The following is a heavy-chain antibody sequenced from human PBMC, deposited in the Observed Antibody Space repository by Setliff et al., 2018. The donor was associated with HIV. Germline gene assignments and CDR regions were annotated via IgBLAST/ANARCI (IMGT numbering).Heavy chain of an antibody. J-gene: IGHJ4*02. Sequence: SETLSLTCTVSGGSISPYYWSWIRQTPGKGLEWIAWISDSGTTKYNPSLKSRVTLSVDTSKNQFSLILTSVTGADTAVYYCARQQHSSDLKIWNYWGQGTLVTVSS. D-gene: IGHD6-13*01. CDR3: ARQQHSSDLKIWNY. V-gene: IGHV4-59*01. CDR2: ISDSGTT. CDR1: GGSISPYY.